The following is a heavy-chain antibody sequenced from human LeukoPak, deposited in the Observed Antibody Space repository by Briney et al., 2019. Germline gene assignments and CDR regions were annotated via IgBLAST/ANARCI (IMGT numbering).Heavy chain of an antibody. Sequence: GESLKISCKGSGYSFTSNWIAWVRQMPGKGLEWMGIIYPGDSDTRYSPSFQGQVTISADKSISTAYLQWSSLRASDTAMYYCARQDCSSTSCYPLVDYWGQGTLVIVSS. CDR1: GYSFTSNW. CDR2: IYPGDSDT. J-gene: IGHJ4*02. V-gene: IGHV5-51*01. CDR3: ARQDCSSTSCYPLVDY. D-gene: IGHD2-2*01.